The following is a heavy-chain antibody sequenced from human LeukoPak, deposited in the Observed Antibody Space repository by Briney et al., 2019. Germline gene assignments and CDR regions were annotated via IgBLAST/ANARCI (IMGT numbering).Heavy chain of an antibody. J-gene: IGHJ5*02. V-gene: IGHV1-8*01. CDR1: GYTFTSYD. Sequence: ASVKVSCRASGYTFTSYDINWVRQATGQGLEWMGWMNPNSGNTGYAQKFQGRVTMTRNTSISTAYMELSSLRSEDTAVYYCATQLLFWGGYVFAPGGREPLVTVS. D-gene: IGHD3-16*01. CDR2: MNPNSGNT. CDR3: ATQLLFWGGYVFAP.